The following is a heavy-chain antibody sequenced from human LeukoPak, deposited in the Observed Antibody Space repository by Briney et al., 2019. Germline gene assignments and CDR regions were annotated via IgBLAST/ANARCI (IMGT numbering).Heavy chain of an antibody. V-gene: IGHV4-4*07. CDR1: GDSISSYY. J-gene: IGHJ4*02. D-gene: IGHD1-1*01. CDR3: ARGKVGTDFDY. Sequence: PSETLSLTCTVSGDSISSYYSSWIRQPAGKGLEWIGRIYTRGSINYNPSLKSRVTMSVDTSKNRFSLNLSSVTAADTAVYYCARGKVGTDFDYWGQGTLVTVSS. CDR2: IYTRGSI.